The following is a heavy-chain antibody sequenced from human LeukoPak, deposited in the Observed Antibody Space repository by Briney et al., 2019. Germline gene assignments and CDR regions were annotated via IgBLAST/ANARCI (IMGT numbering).Heavy chain of an antibody. V-gene: IGHV1-18*01. CDR1: GYTFTSYG. Sequence: ASVKVSCKASGYTFTSYGISWVRQAPGQGLEWMGWISAYNGNTNYAQKLQGRVTMTTDTSTSTAYMELRSLRSDDTAVYYCARDRARMYYYDSSVWYYFDYWGQGTLVNVSS. J-gene: IGHJ4*02. D-gene: IGHD3-22*01. CDR3: ARDRARMYYYDSSVWYYFDY. CDR2: ISAYNGNT.